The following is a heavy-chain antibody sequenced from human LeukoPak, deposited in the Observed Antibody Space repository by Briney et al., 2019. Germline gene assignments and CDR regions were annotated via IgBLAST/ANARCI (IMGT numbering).Heavy chain of an antibody. D-gene: IGHD5-18*01. CDR3: ARGGYSYGSLVVFDY. CDR1: GGSISSYY. Sequence: PSETLSLTCTVSGGSISSYYWTWIRQPPGKGLAWIGYMYYSGSTTYNPSLKSRVTISVDTSKNQFSLRLSSVTAADTAVYYCARGGYSYGSLVVFDYWGQGTLVTVSS. J-gene: IGHJ4*02. V-gene: IGHV4-59*01. CDR2: MYYSGST.